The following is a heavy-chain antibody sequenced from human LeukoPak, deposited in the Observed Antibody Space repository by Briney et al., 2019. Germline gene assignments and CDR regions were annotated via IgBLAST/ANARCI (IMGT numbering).Heavy chain of an antibody. V-gene: IGHV4-30-4*01. J-gene: IGHJ4*02. CDR1: GGSISSGDYY. CDR2: IYYSGST. CDR3: ASSSTSWFDY. D-gene: IGHD2-2*01. Sequence: SETLSLTCTISGGSISSGDYYWSWIRQPPGKGLEWIGYIYYSGSTYYNPPLKSRVTISVDTSKNQFSLKLSSVTAADTAVYYCASSSTSWFDYWGQGTLVTVSS.